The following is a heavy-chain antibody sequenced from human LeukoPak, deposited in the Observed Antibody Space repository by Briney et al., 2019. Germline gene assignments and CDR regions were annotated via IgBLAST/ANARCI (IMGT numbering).Heavy chain of an antibody. CDR2: ISSSSSYI. CDR1: GFTFSSHS. V-gene: IGHV3-21*01. Sequence: GGSLRLSCAASGFTFSSHSMNWVRQAPGKGLEWVSSISSSSSYIYYADSVKGRFTISRDNAKNSLYLQMNSLRAEDTAVYYCARGYYYDSSGYYFFPDYWGQGTLVTVSS. D-gene: IGHD3-22*01. J-gene: IGHJ4*02. CDR3: ARGYYYDSSGYYFFPDY.